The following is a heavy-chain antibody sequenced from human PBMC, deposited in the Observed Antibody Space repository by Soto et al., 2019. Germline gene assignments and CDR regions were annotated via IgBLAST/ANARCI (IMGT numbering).Heavy chain of an antibody. J-gene: IGHJ5*02. CDR1: GGSITSSSYY. V-gene: IGHV4-39*01. D-gene: IGHD1-26*01. CDR2: IYYSGST. Sequence: LETLSLTWTVSGGSITSSSYYWGWIRQPPGKGLEWIGSIYYSGSTYYNPSLKSRVTISVDTSKNQFSLKLSSVTAADTAVYYCATQEVGGSYVYTFDPWGQGTLVTVSS. CDR3: ATQEVGGSYVYTFDP.